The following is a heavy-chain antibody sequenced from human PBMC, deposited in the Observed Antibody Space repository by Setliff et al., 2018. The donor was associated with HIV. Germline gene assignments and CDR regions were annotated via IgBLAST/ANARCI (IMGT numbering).Heavy chain of an antibody. CDR3: MRGRSITIFGVAYFDF. CDR2: VYHSGTT. J-gene: IGHJ4*02. CDR1: GYSISTAYY. D-gene: IGHD3-3*01. Sequence: SETLSLTCAVSGYSISTAYYWGWIRQPPGKGLEWIGSVYHSGTTYYNPSLTSRVTISVDMSNNQFSLKVTSVTAADTAVYYCMRGRSITIFGVAYFDFWGQGTRVTVSS. V-gene: IGHV4-38-2*01.